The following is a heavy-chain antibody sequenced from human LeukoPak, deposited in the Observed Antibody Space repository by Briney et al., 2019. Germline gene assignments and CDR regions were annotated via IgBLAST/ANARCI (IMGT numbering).Heavy chain of an antibody. J-gene: IGHJ6*03. D-gene: IGHD3-9*01. CDR1: GGSISSSSYY. V-gene: IGHV4-39*07. Sequence: SETLSLTCTVSGGSISSSSYYWGWIRQPPGKGLEWIGSIYYSGSTYYNPSLKSRVTILVDTSKNQFSLKLSSVTAADTAVYYCASLLRYFDWSTPPAGPHDYYYYMDVWGKGTTVTVSS. CDR2: IYYSGST. CDR3: ASLLRYFDWSTPPAGPHDYYYYMDV.